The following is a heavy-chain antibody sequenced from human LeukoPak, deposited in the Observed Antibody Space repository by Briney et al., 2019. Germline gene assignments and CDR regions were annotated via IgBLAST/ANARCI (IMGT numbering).Heavy chain of an antibody. CDR3: AKVALGRLLTKTPFDY. J-gene: IGHJ4*02. V-gene: IGHV3-30*02. Sequence: GGSLRLSCAASGFTFSSYGMHWVRQAPGKGLEWVAFIRYDGSNKYYADSVKGRFTISRDNSKNTLYLQMNSLRAEDTAVYYCAKVALGRLLTKTPFDYWGQGTLVSVSS. CDR2: IRYDGSNK. D-gene: IGHD3-22*01. CDR1: GFTFSSYG.